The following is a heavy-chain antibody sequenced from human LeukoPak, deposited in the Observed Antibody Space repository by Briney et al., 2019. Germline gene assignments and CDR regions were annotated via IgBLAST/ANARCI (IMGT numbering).Heavy chain of an antibody. J-gene: IGHJ5*02. Sequence: PSETLSLTCTASGGSISSYYWSWIRQPPGKGLEWIGYIYYSGSTNYNPSLNSRVTTSVDTSNIQLSLKLGSVTAADTAVYYCARFYCTIGVCYPQMNNWFDPWGQGTLVTVSS. CDR2: IYYSGST. CDR3: ARFYCTIGVCYPQMNNWFDP. V-gene: IGHV4-59*01. CDR1: GGSISSYY. D-gene: IGHD2-8*01.